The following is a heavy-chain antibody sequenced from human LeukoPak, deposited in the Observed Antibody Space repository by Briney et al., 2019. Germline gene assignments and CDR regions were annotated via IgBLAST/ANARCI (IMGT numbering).Heavy chain of an antibody. CDR1: GFIFSPYW. CDR3: ARVRTEWYIDL. D-gene: IGHD2-8*02. CDR2: MKEDGGEK. J-gene: IGHJ2*01. V-gene: IGHV3-7*01. Sequence: QPGGSLRLSCAASGFIFSPYWVTRLRQAPGMGLEWVANMKEDGGEKFYVDSVRGRFTISRDNAKNSVYLQMNSLRVEDTGVYYCARVRTEWYIDLWGRGTLVTVST.